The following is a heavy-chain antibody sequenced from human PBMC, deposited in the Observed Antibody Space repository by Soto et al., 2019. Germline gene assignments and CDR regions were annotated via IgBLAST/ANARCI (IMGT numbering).Heavy chain of an antibody. Sequence: SVKVSCKASGGTFSSYAISWVRQAPGQGLEWMGGIIPIFGTANYAQKFQGRVTITADESTSTAYMELSSLRSEDTAVYYCAPLSVSLSGPYGIHVWGQETTVTVSS. CDR3: APLSVSLSGPYGIHV. D-gene: IGHD2-15*01. CDR1: GGTFSSYA. CDR2: IIPIFGTA. V-gene: IGHV1-69*13. J-gene: IGHJ6*02.